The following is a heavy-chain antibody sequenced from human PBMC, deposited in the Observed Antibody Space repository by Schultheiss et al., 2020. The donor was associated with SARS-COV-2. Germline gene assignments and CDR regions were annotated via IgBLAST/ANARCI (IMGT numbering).Heavy chain of an antibody. Sequence: GGSLRLSCAASGFTFSSYSMNWVRQAPGKGLEWVSSISSSSSYIYYADSVKGRFTISRDNAKNSLYLQMNSLRAEDTAVYYCASYAVRDGYNTDYWGQGTLVTVAS. CDR3: ASYAVRDGYNTDY. D-gene: IGHD5-24*01. CDR2: ISSSSSYI. CDR1: GFTFSSYS. V-gene: IGHV3-21*01. J-gene: IGHJ4*02.